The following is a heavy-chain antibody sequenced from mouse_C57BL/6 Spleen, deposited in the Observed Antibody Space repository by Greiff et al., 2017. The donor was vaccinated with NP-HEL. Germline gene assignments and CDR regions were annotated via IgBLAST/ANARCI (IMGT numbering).Heavy chain of an antibody. V-gene: IGHV1-15*01. CDR2: IDPETGGT. Sequence: VQLQQSGAELVRPGASVTLSCKASGYTFTDYEMHWVKQTPVHGLEWIGAIDPETGGTAYNQKFKGKAILTADKSSSTAYMELRSLTSEDSAVYYCTRDYGSSYNFDVWGTGTTVTVSS. J-gene: IGHJ1*03. D-gene: IGHD1-1*01. CDR1: GYTFTDYE. CDR3: TRDYGSSYNFDV.